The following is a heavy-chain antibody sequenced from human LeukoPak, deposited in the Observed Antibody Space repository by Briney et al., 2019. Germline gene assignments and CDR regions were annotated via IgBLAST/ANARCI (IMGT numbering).Heavy chain of an antibody. CDR3: ARVGTVLRYFVRASAFDI. D-gene: IGHD3-9*01. V-gene: IGHV4-59*12. Sequence: PSETLSLTCTVSGGSISSYYWSWLRQPPGKGLEWIGYIYYSGSTNYNPSLKSRVTISVDTSKNQFSLKLSSVTAADTAVYYCARVGTVLRYFVRASAFDIWGQGIMVTVSS. CDR1: GGSISSYY. J-gene: IGHJ3*02. CDR2: IYYSGST.